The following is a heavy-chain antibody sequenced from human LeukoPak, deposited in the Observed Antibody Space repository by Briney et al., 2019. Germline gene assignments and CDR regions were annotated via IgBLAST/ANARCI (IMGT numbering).Heavy chain of an antibody. V-gene: IGHV1-2*02. CDR2: INPNSGGT. CDR3: ARVPHYYDSSGYYHFDY. Sequence: ASVKVSCKASGYTFTGYYMHWVRQAPGQGLEWMGWINPNSGGTNYAQKFQGRVTMTRDTSISTAYMELSRLRSDDTAVYYCARVPHYYDSSGYYHFDYWGQGTLVTVSS. J-gene: IGHJ4*02. D-gene: IGHD3-22*01. CDR1: GYTFTGYY.